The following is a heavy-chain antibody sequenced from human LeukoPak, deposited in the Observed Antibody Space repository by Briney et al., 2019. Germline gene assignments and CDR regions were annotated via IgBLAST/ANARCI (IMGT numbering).Heavy chain of an antibody. CDR2: IIPIFGTA. Sequence: GASVTVSCKASGGTFSSYAISWVRQAPGQGLEWMGGIIPIFGTANYAQKFQGRVTITADESTSTAYMELSSPRSEDTAVYYCATSPDSVTKGYWGQGTLVTVSS. CDR3: ATSPDSVTKGY. CDR1: GGTFSSYA. V-gene: IGHV1-69*13. D-gene: IGHD4-17*01. J-gene: IGHJ4*02.